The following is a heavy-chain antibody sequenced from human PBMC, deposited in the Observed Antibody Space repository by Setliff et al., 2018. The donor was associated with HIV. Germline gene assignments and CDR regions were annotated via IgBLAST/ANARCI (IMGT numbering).Heavy chain of an antibody. CDR2: IYYSGGT. D-gene: IGHD3-9*01. V-gene: IGHV4-59*08. CDR1: GGSISNYY. CDR3: ARVATGPESFDI. J-gene: IGHJ3*02. Sequence: PSETLSLTCTVSGGSISNYYWSWIRQPPGKTLEWIGYIYYSGGTTYNPSLKSRVTISVDTSKNQFSLKLSSVTAADTAVYYCARVATGPESFDIWGQGTMVTVSS.